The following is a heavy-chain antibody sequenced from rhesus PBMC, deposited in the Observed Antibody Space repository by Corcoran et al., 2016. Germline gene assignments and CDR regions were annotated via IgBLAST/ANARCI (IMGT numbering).Heavy chain of an antibody. Sequence: EVQLVETGGGLVQPGGSLKLSCAASGFTFSSYGMSWVRPDPGKGLEGVSAINSGGGSTYYADSVKGRCTISRENSKNTLSLQMNSLRVEDTAVYYCAKVGYSGSRDRFDFWGQGLRVTVSS. V-gene: IGHV3S5*01. CDR2: INSGGGST. CDR3: AKVGYSGSRDRFDF. D-gene: IGHD6-25*01. CDR1: GFTFSSYG. J-gene: IGHJ3*01.